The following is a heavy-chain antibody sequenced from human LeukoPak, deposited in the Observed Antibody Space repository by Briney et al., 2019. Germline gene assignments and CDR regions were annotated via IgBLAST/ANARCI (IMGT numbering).Heavy chain of an antibody. V-gene: IGHV4-34*01. CDR3: ARGGTELRYFDWAQYYFDY. D-gene: IGHD3-9*01. J-gene: IGHJ4*02. CDR1: GGSFSGYY. CDR2: INHSGST. Sequence: SETLSLTCAVYGGSFSGYYWSWIRQPPGKGLEWIGEINHSGSTNYNPSFKSRVTISVDTSKNQFSLKLSSVTAADTAVYYCARGGTELRYFDWAQYYFDYWGQGTLVTVSS.